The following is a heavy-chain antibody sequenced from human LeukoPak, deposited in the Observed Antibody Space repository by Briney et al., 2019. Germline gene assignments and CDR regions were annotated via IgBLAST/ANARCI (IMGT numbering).Heavy chain of an antibody. J-gene: IGHJ4*02. CDR3: ARPRYYDSSGVYYFDY. CDR1: GGSVSSGSYY. V-gene: IGHV4-61*01. Sequence: PSETLSLTCTVSGGSVSSGSYYWSWIRQPPGKGLEWIGYNYYSGSTNYNPSLKSRVTISVDTSKNQFSLKLSSVTAADTAVYYCARPRYYDSSGVYYFDYWGQGTLVTVSS. D-gene: IGHD3-22*01. CDR2: NYYSGST.